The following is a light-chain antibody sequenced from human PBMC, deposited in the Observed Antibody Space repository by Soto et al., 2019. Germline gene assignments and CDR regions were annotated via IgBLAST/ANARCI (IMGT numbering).Light chain of an antibody. Sequence: ELVLTQSPGTLALSPGERDTLSCRASQSVSNNYLAWYQQKPGQAPRLLIYGASNRATGIPGRFSGSGSGTDFTLTISRLKPEDFAVYYCQQYCSSGTFSQGTKVDIK. CDR3: QQYCSSGT. CDR1: QSVSNNY. V-gene: IGKV3-20*01. J-gene: IGKJ1*01. CDR2: GAS.